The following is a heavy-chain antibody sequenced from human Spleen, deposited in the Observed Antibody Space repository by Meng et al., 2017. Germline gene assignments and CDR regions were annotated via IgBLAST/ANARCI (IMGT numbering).Heavy chain of an antibody. J-gene: IGHJ4*02. CDR3: ARDEDISAAGKLFGDY. CDR2: INAGNGNT. V-gene: IGHV1-3*05. Sequence: QVQLVQSGADEKKPGASVKVSCKASGYTFTSYAMHWVRQAPGQRLEWMGWINAGNGNTKYSQKFQGRVTITRDTSASTAYMELSSLRSEDTAVYYCARDEDISAAGKLFGDYWGQGTLVTVSS. D-gene: IGHD6-13*01. CDR1: GYTFTSYA.